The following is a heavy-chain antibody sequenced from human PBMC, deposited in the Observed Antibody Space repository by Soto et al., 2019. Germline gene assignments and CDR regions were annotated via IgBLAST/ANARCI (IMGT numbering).Heavy chain of an antibody. CDR1: GFIFRDWF. CDR3: AKDLRIAVAGTDYFDS. Sequence: PGGSLRLSCAASGFIFRDWFMSWIRQAPGKGLEWISYISKDSGRATRYADSVKGRFTISRDNSKNTLHLQMNSLRAEDTAVFYCAKDLRIAVAGTDYFDSWGQGTLVTVSS. J-gene: IGHJ4*02. V-gene: IGHV3-11*04. CDR2: ISKDSGRAT. D-gene: IGHD6-19*01.